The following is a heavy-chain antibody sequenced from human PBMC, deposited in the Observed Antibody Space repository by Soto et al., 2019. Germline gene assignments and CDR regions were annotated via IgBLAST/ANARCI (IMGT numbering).Heavy chain of an antibody. D-gene: IGHD2-2*01. CDR2: ISYDGSNK. V-gene: IGHV3-30*03. CDR3: ARDGGYCSSTSCYVGY. CDR1: GFTFSSYG. J-gene: IGHJ4*02. Sequence: QVQLVESGGGVVQPGRSLRLSCAASGFTFSSYGMHWVRQAPGKGLEWVAVISYDGSNKYYADSVKGRFTISRDNAKNSLYLQMNSLRAEDTAVYYCARDGGYCSSTSCYVGYWGQGTLVTVSS.